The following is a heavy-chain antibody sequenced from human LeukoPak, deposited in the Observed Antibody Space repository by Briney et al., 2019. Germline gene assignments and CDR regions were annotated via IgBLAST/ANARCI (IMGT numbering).Heavy chain of an antibody. V-gene: IGHV3-33*06. Sequence: PGGSLRLSCAASGFTFSNYAMHWVRQAPGKGLEWVAVIWYDGSDKYYADSVKGRFTISRDNSKNTMYLQMNSLRAEDTAVYYCAKDASDGSSSAYYFDYWGQGTLVTVSS. CDR2: IWYDGSDK. CDR3: AKDASDGSSSAYYFDY. J-gene: IGHJ4*02. CDR1: GFTFSNYA. D-gene: IGHD6-6*01.